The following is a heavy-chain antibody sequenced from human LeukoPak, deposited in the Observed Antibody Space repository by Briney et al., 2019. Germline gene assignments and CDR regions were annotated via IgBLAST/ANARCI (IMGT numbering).Heavy chain of an antibody. J-gene: IGHJ4*02. D-gene: IGHD6-19*01. CDR2: IYTSGST. CDR1: GGSISSDSYY. V-gene: IGHV4-61*02. Sequence: PSETLSLTCTVSGGSISSDSYYWSWIRQPAGKGLEWIGRIYTSGSTNYNPSLKSRVTISVDTSKNQFSLKLSSVTAADTAVYYCARTRLSSGWYEWWGQGTLVTVSS. CDR3: ARTRLSSGWYEW.